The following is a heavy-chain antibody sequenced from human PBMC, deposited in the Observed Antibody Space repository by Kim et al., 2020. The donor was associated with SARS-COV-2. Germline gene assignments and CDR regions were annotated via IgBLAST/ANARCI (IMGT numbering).Heavy chain of an antibody. V-gene: IGHV4-39*02. Sequence: SETLSLTCTVSGGSVSSSNYYWGWIRQPPGKGLEWIGNIYYTGDTYYNPSLKSRVTISVDTSKNHFSLKLSSLTAAYTAAYYCARLEYSSSSRLFDPWGQGTLVTVSS. CDR2: IYYTGDT. CDR3: ARLEYSSSSRLFDP. CDR1: GGSVSSSNYY. D-gene: IGHD6-6*01. J-gene: IGHJ5*02.